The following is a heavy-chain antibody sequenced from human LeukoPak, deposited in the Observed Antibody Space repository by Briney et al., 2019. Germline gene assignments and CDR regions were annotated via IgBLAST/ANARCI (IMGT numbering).Heavy chain of an antibody. V-gene: IGHV3-30*02. CDR1: GFTFSSYG. CDR3: AKDRRSEGGYDRGADY. D-gene: IGHD5-12*01. J-gene: IGHJ4*02. CDR2: IRYDGSNK. Sequence: PAESLTLSCTASGFTFSSYGMHWVRQPPPKGLEWVAFIRYDGSNKYYADSVKGRVTISRDNSKNTLYLQMNSLRAEDTAVYYCAKDRRSEGGYDRGADYWGQGTLVTVSS.